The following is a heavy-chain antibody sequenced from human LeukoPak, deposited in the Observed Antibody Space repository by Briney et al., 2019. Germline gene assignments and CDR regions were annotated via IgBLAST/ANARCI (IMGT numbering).Heavy chain of an antibody. CDR3: ARVTRWASNWKYGGAHYNYYYYMDV. CDR2: IYTSGST. D-gene: IGHD1-7*01. Sequence: SETLSLTCTVSGGSMNTFYWNWIRQPAGKGLEWIGRIYTSGSTNHNPSLKSRVTMSVDTSRNQFSLKLRSVTAADTAVYYCARVTRWASNWKYGGAHYNYYYYMDVWGKGTTVTVSS. V-gene: IGHV4-4*07. J-gene: IGHJ6*03. CDR1: GGSMNTFY.